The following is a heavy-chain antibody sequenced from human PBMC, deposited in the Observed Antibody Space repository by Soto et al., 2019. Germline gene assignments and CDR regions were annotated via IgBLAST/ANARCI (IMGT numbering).Heavy chain of an antibody. J-gene: IGHJ4*02. D-gene: IGHD5-12*01. Sequence: GESLKISCKASGYNFISHRIGWVRQTPGKGLEWVGIMYPGDSDTRYSPSFEGQVTISADKAISIVYLQWSSLKASDTAMYYCARGGYSGYIWGQGTLVTVSS. V-gene: IGHV5-51*01. CDR3: ARGGYSGYI. CDR2: MYPGDSDT. CDR1: GYNFISHR.